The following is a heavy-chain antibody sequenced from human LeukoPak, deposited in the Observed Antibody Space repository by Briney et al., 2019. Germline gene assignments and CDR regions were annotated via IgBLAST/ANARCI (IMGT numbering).Heavy chain of an antibody. V-gene: IGHV4-59*08. CDR1: GDSISSYY. J-gene: IGHJ3*02. CDR3: ARQPTSKIAAAGMVDI. D-gene: IGHD6-13*01. Sequence: SETLSLTCTVSGDSISSYYWSWIRQPPGKGLEWIGYIYYSGSTNYNPSLKSRVTISVDTSKNQFSLKLSSVTAADTAVYYCARQPTSKIAAAGMVDIWGQGTMVTVSS. CDR2: IYYSGST.